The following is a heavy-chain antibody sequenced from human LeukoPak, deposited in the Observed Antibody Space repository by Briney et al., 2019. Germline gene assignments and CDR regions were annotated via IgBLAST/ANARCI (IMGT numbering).Heavy chain of an antibody. Sequence: SETLSLSCTVSGGSLTTYYWSWVRQPPGKGLEWIGYFHTSGSGSTDYNPSLKSRVTISLDTSKKQFSLNLSSVTAADTAVYYWARRNWGPFDSWGRGTQVTVSP. CDR2: TSGSGST. CDR3: ARRNWGPFDS. CDR1: GGSLTTYY. V-gene: IGHV4-4*09. J-gene: IGHJ4*02. D-gene: IGHD7-27*01.